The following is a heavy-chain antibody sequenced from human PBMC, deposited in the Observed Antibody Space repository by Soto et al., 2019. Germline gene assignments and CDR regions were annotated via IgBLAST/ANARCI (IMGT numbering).Heavy chain of an antibody. J-gene: IGHJ4*02. CDR3: ASAPRVEMATISSY. Sequence: HPGGSLRLSCAASGFTFSSYEMNWVRQAPGKGLEWVSYISSSGSTIYYADSVKGRFTISRDNAKNSLYLQMNSLRAEDTAVYYCASAPRVEMATISSYWGQGTLVTVSS. CDR2: ISSSGSTI. CDR1: GFTFSSYE. D-gene: IGHD5-12*01. V-gene: IGHV3-48*03.